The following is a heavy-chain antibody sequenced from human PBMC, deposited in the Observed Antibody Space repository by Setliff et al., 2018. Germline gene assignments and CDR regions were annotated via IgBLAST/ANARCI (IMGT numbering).Heavy chain of an antibody. J-gene: IGHJ5*02. CDR2: IYYSGST. V-gene: IGHV4-39*07. CDR1: GGSISSYY. D-gene: IGHD3-3*01. Sequence: KPSETLSLTCTVSGGSISSYYWGWIRQPPGKGLEWIGSIYYSGSTYYNPSLKSRVTISVDTSKNQFSLKLSSVTAADTAVYYCARDQYNFWIGYFYESSWFDPWGQGTLVTVSS. CDR3: ARDQYNFWIGYFYESSWFDP.